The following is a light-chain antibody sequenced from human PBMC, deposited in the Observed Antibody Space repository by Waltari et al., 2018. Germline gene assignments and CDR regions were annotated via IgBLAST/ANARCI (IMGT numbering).Light chain of an antibody. J-gene: IGKJ3*01. CDR3: QHLSSYLFT. V-gene: IGKV1-9*01. CDR2: SAS. Sequence: IQLTQSPSFLSASVGDRVTLTCRASQGISSYLAGYQQKPGKAPKLLIYSASTLQSWVPSRFCGRGSGTEFTITISSLQPEDVATYYCQHLSSYLFTFGPGTKVDIK. CDR1: QGISSY.